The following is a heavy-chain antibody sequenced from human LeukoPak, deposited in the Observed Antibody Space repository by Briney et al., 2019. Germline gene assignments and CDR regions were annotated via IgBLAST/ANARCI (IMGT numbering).Heavy chain of an antibody. Sequence: PGGSLRLSCAASGFTLSDHYMDWVRQAPGKGLEWVGRTRNKANSYTTEYAASVKGRFTISRDDSKNSLYLQMNSLKIEDTAVYYCARSTRYSSHRYVDYWGQGTLVTVSS. V-gene: IGHV3-72*01. CDR2: TRNKANSYTT. CDR1: GFTLSDHY. J-gene: IGHJ4*02. CDR3: ARSTRYSSHRYVDY. D-gene: IGHD6-19*01.